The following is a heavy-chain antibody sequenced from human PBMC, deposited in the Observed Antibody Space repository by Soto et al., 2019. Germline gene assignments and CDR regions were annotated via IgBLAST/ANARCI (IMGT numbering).Heavy chain of an antibody. D-gene: IGHD1-26*01. CDR2: IIPIFGTA. Sequence: QVQLVQSGAEVKKPGSSVKVSCKTSGGTFSTYSIVWVRQAPGEGLDWMGGIIPIFGTANYAQKFQDRVTMTADKSTNTAFMELSSLKSEDTAMYYCASSSGNNYGVGTNYYFDYWGQGTLVTVSS. V-gene: IGHV1-69*06. CDR1: GGTFSTYS. CDR3: ASSSGNNYGVGTNYYFDY. J-gene: IGHJ4*02.